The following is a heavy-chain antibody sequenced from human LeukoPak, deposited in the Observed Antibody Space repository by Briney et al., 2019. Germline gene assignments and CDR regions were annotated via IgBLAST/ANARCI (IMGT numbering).Heavy chain of an antibody. V-gene: IGHV4-59*01. Sequence: PSETLSLTCTVSGGSISGYYWSWIRQPPGKGLEWIGYIYYTGTTNYNPSLKSRVTISVDMSKNQLSLKLTSVIAADTAVYYCARKHGDHPWGQGTLVTVSS. J-gene: IGHJ5*02. D-gene: IGHD4-17*01. CDR2: IYYTGTT. CDR1: GGSISGYY. CDR3: ARKHGDHP.